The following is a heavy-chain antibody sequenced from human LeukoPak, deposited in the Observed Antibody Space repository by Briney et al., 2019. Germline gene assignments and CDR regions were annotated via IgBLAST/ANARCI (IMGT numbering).Heavy chain of an antibody. CDR3: ARGTYYGSGSSWFDP. Sequence: SETLSLTCTVSGYSISSGYYWGWIRPPPGKGLEWIGIIYHSGSTYYNPSLKSRVTISVDTSKNQFSLKLSSVTAADTAVHYCARGTYYGSGSSWFDPWGQGTLVTVSS. J-gene: IGHJ5*02. CDR1: GYSISSGYY. CDR2: IYHSGST. V-gene: IGHV4-38-2*02. D-gene: IGHD3-10*01.